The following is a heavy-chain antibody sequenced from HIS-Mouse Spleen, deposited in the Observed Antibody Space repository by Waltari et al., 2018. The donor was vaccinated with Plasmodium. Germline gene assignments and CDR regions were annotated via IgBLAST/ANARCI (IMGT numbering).Heavy chain of an antibody. CDR2: INHSGST. D-gene: IGHD1-26*01. Sequence: QVQLQQWGAGLSKTSEALSLTCAVSGGSFSGYYWSWIRQPPGKGLVWIGEINHSGSTNYNPSLKSRVTISVDTSKNQFSLKLSSVTAADTAVYYCARASGSYRIDYWGQGTLVTVSS. V-gene: IGHV4-34*01. CDR1: GGSFSGYY. CDR3: ARASGSYRIDY. J-gene: IGHJ4*02.